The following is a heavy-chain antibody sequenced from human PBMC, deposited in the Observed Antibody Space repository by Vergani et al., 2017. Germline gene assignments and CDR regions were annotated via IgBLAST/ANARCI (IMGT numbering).Heavy chain of an antibody. Sequence: QVQLVQSGAEVKKPGSSVKVSCKASGGTFSSYAISWVRQAPGQGLEWMGRIIPILGIANYAQKFQGRVTITADKSTSTAYMELSSLRSEDTAVYYCAGLVGDDENGGFDYWGQGTLVTVSS. V-gene: IGHV1-69*04. CDR3: AGLVGDDENGGFDY. D-gene: IGHD1-26*01. J-gene: IGHJ4*02. CDR2: IIPILGIA. CDR1: GGTFSSYA.